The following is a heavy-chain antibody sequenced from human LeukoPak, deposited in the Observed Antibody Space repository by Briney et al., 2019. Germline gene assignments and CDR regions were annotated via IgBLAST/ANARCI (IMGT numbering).Heavy chain of an antibody. V-gene: IGHV3-7*01. J-gene: IGHJ4*02. CDR2: IKQDGSEK. Sequence: PGGSLRLSCAASGFTFSSYWMSWVRQAPGKGLEWVANIKQDGSEKYYVDSVKGRFTISRDNAKNSLYLQMNSLRAEDTAVYYCARDRQWLTKYYFDYWGQGTLVTVSS. CDR3: ARDRQWLTKYYFDY. CDR1: GFTFSSYW. D-gene: IGHD6-19*01.